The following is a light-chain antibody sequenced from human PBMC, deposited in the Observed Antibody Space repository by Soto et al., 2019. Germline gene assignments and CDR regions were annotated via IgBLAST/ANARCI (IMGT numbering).Light chain of an antibody. J-gene: IGKJ4*01. CDR3: QQFANIPPT. CDR1: QDISVY. Sequence: DIQMTQSQSSLSASVGDRVTITCQASQDISVYLNWYQQKPDKAPRLLISEAADLEPGVPSRFSGSGSGTDFSLTISSLQPEDFATYYCQQFANIPPTFGGGTKV. CDR2: EAA. V-gene: IGKV1-33*01.